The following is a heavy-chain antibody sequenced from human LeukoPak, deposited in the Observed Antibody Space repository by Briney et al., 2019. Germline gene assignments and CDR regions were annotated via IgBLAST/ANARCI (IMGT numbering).Heavy chain of an antibody. CDR1: GFTFSSYV. Sequence: PVGSLRLSCEASGFTFSSYVMNWVRQAPGKGLEWVSALSDSGGSTYYADSVKGRFTISRDNSKNTLYLQMSSLRAEDTAVYYCAKDKGREYQMLYGGGDYWGQGTLVTVSS. V-gene: IGHV3-23*01. CDR3: AKDKGREYQMLYGGGDY. J-gene: IGHJ4*02. D-gene: IGHD2-2*02. CDR2: LSDSGGST.